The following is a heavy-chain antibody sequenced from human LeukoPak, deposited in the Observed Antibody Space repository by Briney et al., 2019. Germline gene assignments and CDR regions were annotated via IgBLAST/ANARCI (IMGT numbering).Heavy chain of an antibody. CDR1: GYSISSGYY. CDR3: DVTGYSSGREALDI. V-gene: IGHV4-38-2*02. D-gene: IGHD6-19*01. J-gene: IGHJ3*02. CDR2: IYHSGST. Sequence: SETLSLTCTVSGYSISSGYYWGWIRQPPGKGLEWIGSIYHSGSTYYNPSLKSRVTISVDTSKNQFSLKLSSVTAADTAVYYCDVTGYSSGREALDIWGQGTMVTVSS.